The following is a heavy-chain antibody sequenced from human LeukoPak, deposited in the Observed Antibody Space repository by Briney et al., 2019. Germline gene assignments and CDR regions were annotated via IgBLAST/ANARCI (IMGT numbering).Heavy chain of an antibody. CDR1: GFTFSSNG. J-gene: IGHJ3*02. CDR2: ISATGGTI. CDR3: AKGWSYSPVNDVFDI. D-gene: IGHD3-10*01. Sequence: PGGSLRLSCAASGFTFSSNGMNWVRQAPGKGLEWVSYISATGGTIYYADSVKGRFTISRDNSKNTLYLQMNSLRAEDTAVYYCAKGWSYSPVNDVFDIWGQGTMVTVSS. V-gene: IGHV3-23*01.